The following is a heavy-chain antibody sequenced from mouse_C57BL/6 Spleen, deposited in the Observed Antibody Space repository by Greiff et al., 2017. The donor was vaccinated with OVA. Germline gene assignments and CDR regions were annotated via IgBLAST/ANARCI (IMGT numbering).Heavy chain of an antibody. J-gene: IGHJ4*01. CDR3: RRRDYAMDY. CDR2: IDPETGGT. CDR1: GYTFTDYE. Sequence: LQESGAELVRPGASVTLSCKASGYTFTDYEMHWVKQTPVHGLEWIGAIDPETGGTAYNQKFKGKAILTADKSSSTAYMELRSLTSEDSAVYYCRRRDYAMDYWGQGTSVTVSS. V-gene: IGHV1-15*01.